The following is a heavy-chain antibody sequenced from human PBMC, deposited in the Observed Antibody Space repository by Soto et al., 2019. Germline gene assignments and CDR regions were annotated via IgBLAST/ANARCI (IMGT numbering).Heavy chain of an antibody. CDR3: ARDILKTRGY. J-gene: IGHJ4*02. V-gene: IGHV1-69*08. CDR2: IIPILGIA. D-gene: IGHD3-9*01. CDR1: GGTFSSYT. Sequence: QVQLVQSGAEVKKPGSSVKVSCKASGGTFSSYTISWVRQAPGQGLEWMGRIIPILGIANYAQKFQGRVTITADKSTSTAYMELSSLRSDDTAVYYCARDILKTRGYWGQGTLVTVSS.